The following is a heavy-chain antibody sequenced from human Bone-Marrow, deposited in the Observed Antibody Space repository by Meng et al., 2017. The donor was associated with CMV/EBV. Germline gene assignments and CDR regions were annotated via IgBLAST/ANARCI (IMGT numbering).Heavy chain of an antibody. CDR1: GFTFSSYS. CDR2: ISSSSSYI. CDR3: ARDGKWELLFHFDY. V-gene: IGHV3-21*01. Sequence: GESLKISCAASGFTFSSYSMNWVRQAPGKGLEWVSSISSSSSYIYYADSVKGRFTISRDSAKNSLYLQMNSLRAEDTAVYYCARDGKWELLFHFDYWGQGTLVTVPQ. D-gene: IGHD1-26*01. J-gene: IGHJ4*02.